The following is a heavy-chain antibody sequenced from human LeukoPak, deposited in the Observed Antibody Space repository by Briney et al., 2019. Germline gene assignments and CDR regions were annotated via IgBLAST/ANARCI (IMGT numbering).Heavy chain of an antibody. CDR3: AKDDSDTINYYHYYMAL. D-gene: IGHD2-15*01. CDR2: IKQDGSEK. Sequence: GGSLRLSCAASGFTFSSYWMSWVRQAPGKGLEWVANIKQDGSEKYYVDSVKGRFTISRDNAKNSLYLQMNSLRAEDTAVYYCAKDDSDTINYYHYYMALWRKGTRVSVSS. CDR1: GFTFSSYW. V-gene: IGHV3-7*01. J-gene: IGHJ6*03.